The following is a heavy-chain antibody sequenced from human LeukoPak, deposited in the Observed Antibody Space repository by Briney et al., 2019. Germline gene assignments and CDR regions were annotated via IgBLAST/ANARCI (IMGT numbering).Heavy chain of an antibody. CDR1: GGSFSGYY. J-gene: IGHJ5*02. V-gene: IGHV4-34*01. Sequence: PSETLSLTCAVYGGSFSGYYWSWIRQPPGKGLEWIGEINHSGSTSYNPSLKSRVTISVDTSKNQFSLKLSSVTAADTAVYYCARGRGWFGELRKRWFDLWGQGTLVTVSS. CDR2: INHSGST. CDR3: ARGRGWFGELRKRWFDL. D-gene: IGHD3-10*01.